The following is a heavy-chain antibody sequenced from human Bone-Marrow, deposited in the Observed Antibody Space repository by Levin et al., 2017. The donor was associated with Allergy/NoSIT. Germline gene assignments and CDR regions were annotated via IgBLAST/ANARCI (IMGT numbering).Heavy chain of an antibody. V-gene: IGHV4-31*03. CDR3: ARIPDTTSEFDY. D-gene: IGHD5-18*01. Sequence: SQTLSLTCTVSGGSIRSGGYYWSWIRQHPGKGLEWIGYIYDSGSTSYNPSLESRVAISVDTSKNQFYLKLTSLTAADTAVYYCARIPDTTSEFDYWGQRTLVTVSS. CDR2: IYDSGST. J-gene: IGHJ4*02. CDR1: GGSIRSGGYY.